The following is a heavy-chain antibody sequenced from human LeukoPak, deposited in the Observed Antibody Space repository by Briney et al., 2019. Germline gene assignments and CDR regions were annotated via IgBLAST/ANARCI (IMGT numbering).Heavy chain of an antibody. CDR3: ARDPSGIAAAVGVAERTNDAFDI. D-gene: IGHD6-13*01. J-gene: IGHJ3*02. Sequence: PSETLSLTCTVSGGSVSSGSYYWSWIRQPPGKGLEWIGYIYYSGSTNYNPSLKSRVTISVDTSKNQFSLKLSSVTADDTAVYYCARDPSGIAAAVGVAERTNDAFDIWGQGTMVTVSS. CDR1: GGSVSSGSYY. CDR2: IYYSGST. V-gene: IGHV4-61*01.